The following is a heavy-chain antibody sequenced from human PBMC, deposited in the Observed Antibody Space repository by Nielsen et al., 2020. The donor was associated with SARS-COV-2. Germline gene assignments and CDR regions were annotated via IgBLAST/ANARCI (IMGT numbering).Heavy chain of an antibody. CDR2: MNPNSGNT. Sequence: ASVKVSCKASGYTFTSYDINWVRQATGQGLEWMGWMNPNSGNTGYAQKFQGRVTMTRNTSISTAYMELSSLRSEDTAVYYCAKVAGTPPLVVWHFDLWGRGTLVSVSS. V-gene: IGHV1-8*01. J-gene: IGHJ2*01. CDR3: AKVAGTPPLVVWHFDL. D-gene: IGHD3-16*02. CDR1: GYTFTSYD.